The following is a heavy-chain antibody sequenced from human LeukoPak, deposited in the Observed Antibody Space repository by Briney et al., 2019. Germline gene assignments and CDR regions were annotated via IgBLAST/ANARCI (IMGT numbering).Heavy chain of an antibody. Sequence: PSETLSLTCTVSGGSISSYYWSWIRQPPGKGLEWIGYIYYSGSTNYNPSLKSRVTISVDTSKNQFSLKLSSVTAADTAVYYCAREVLNYYYYMDVWGKGTTVTVS. V-gene: IGHV4-59*01. D-gene: IGHD3-10*01. CDR2: IYYSGST. J-gene: IGHJ6*03. CDR3: AREVLNYYYYMDV. CDR1: GGSISSYY.